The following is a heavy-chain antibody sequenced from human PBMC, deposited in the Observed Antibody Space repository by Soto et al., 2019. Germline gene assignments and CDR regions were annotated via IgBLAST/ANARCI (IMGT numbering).Heavy chain of an antibody. D-gene: IGHD2-15*01. Sequence: QVQLQESGPGLVKPSQTLSLTCTVSGGSISSGGYYWSWIRQHPGKGLEWIGYIYYSGSTYYNPSLKSRVTISVHTSKNQFSLKLSSVTAADTAVYYCARGFEVVVAATAWSDPWSQGTLVTVSS. CDR3: ARGFEVVVAATAWSDP. CDR2: IYYSGST. V-gene: IGHV4-31*03. CDR1: GGSISSGGYY. J-gene: IGHJ5*02.